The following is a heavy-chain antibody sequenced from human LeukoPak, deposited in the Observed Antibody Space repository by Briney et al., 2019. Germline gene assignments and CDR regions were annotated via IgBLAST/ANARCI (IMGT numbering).Heavy chain of an antibody. D-gene: IGHD3-10*02. J-gene: IGHJ6*04. CDR2: ISSSGNTI. V-gene: IGHV3-48*03. CDR1: GFTFSSYE. CDR3: AELGITMIGGV. Sequence: PGGSLRLSCAASGFTFSSYEMNWVRQAPGKGLEWVSYISSSGNTIYYADSVKGRFTISRDNAKNSLYLQMSSLRVEDTAVYYCAELGITMIGGVWGKGTTVTISS.